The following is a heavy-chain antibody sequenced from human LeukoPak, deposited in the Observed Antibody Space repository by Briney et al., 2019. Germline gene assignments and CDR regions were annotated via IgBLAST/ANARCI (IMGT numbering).Heavy chain of an antibody. CDR3: ARGRLLSAFDI. J-gene: IGHJ3*02. D-gene: IGHD6-25*01. CDR1: GYTFTGYY. CDR2: INPNSGGT. V-gene: IGHV1-2*02. Sequence: ASVTVACKVSGYTFTGYYMHWVRQAPGQGLEWMGWINPNSGGTNYAQKFQGRVTMTRDTPISTAYMELSRLRSDDTAVYYCARGRLLSAFDIWGQGAMVTVSS.